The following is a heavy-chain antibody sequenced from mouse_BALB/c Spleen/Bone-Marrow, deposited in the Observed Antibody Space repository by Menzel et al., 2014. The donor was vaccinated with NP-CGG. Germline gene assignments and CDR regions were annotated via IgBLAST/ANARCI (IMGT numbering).Heavy chain of an antibody. Sequence: EVMLVESGGGLVEPGGSLKLSCAASGFTFIAYTMSWVRQTPEKRLEWVAYINNGGGSTYYPDTVKGRFTISRDNAKNTLYLQMSSLKSEDTAMYYCARHGEERPVLAMDYWGQGPSVAVSS. CDR2: INNGGGST. CDR1: GFTFIAYT. CDR3: ARHGEERPVLAMDY. V-gene: IGHV5-12-2*01. D-gene: IGHD2-14*01. J-gene: IGHJ4*01.